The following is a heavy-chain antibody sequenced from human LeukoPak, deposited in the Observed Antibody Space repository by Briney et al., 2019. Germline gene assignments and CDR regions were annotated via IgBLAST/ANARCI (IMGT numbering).Heavy chain of an antibody. CDR3: AKAPHYDFWSGYSKSFFDY. CDR1: GFTFSSYA. J-gene: IGHJ4*02. D-gene: IGHD3-3*01. V-gene: IGHV3-23*01. Sequence: GGSLRLSCAASGFTFSSYAMSWVRQAPGKGLEWVSAISGCGGSTYYADSVKGRFTISRDNSKNTLYLQMNSLRAEDTAVYYCAKAPHYDFWSGYSKSFFDYWGQGTLVTVSS. CDR2: ISGCGGST.